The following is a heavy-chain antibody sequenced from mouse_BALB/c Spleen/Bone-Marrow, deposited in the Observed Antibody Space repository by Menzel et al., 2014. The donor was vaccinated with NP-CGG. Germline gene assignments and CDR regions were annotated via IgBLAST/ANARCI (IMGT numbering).Heavy chain of an antibody. Sequence: VQLQQSGPELVKPGASMKISCKASGYPFXGXTXNWVKQSXXXNXEWIXLINXXNGGTSYNQKFMGKATLTVDKSSSTAYMELLSLTSEDSAVYYCARWDYYGYAMDYWGQGTSVTVSS. CDR1: GYPFXGXT. V-gene: IGHV1-18*01. J-gene: IGHJ4*01. CDR2: INXXNGGT. CDR3: ARWDYYGYAMDY. D-gene: IGHD1-1*01.